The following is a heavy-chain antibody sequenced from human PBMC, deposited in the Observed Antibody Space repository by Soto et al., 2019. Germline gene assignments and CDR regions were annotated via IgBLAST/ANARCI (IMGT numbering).Heavy chain of an antibody. CDR3: ARVTNTYYGILTGYKGAYYFDY. D-gene: IGHD3-9*01. J-gene: IGHJ4*02. Sequence: SETLSLTCAVSGGSISSSNWWSWVRQPPGKGLEWIGEIYHSGSTNYNPSLKSRVTISVDKSKNQFSLKLSSVTAADTAVYYCARVTNTYYGILTGYKGAYYFDYWGQGTLVTVSS. V-gene: IGHV4-4*02. CDR2: IYHSGST. CDR1: GGSISSSNW.